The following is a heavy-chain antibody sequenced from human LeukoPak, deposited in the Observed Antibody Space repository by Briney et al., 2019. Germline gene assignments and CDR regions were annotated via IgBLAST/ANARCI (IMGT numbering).Heavy chain of an antibody. V-gene: IGHV3-23*01. CDR3: AKVASDSAWYIDL. CDR1: GFTFSNYA. D-gene: IGHD3-10*01. Sequence: GGSLRLSRAASGFTFSNYAMSWVRQAPGKGLEWVSGMSDSGDATYYADSVKGRFTISRDNFKKMLYLQMNSLTAEDTAVYYCAKVASDSAWYIDLWGRGTLVSVSS. CDR2: MSDSGDAT. J-gene: IGHJ2*01.